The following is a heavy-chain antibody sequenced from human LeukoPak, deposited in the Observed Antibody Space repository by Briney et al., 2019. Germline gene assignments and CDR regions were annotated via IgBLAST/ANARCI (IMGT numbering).Heavy chain of an antibody. CDR3: ARGDTYYYDSSGYYYGGY. CDR1: GYTFTSYD. Sequence: ASVTVSCKASGYTFTSYDINWVRQATGQGLEWMGWMNPNSGNTGYAQKIQGRVTITRNTSISTAYMELSSLSSENTAVYYCARGDTYYYDSSGYYYGGYWGQGTLVIVSS. CDR2: MNPNSGNT. D-gene: IGHD3-22*01. V-gene: IGHV1-8*03. J-gene: IGHJ4*02.